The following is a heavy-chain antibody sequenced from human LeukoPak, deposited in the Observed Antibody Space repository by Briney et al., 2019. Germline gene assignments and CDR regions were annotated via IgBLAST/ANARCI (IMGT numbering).Heavy chain of an antibody. CDR3: ARCSSTSCTNWFDP. CDR1: GFTFDDYG. J-gene: IGHJ5*02. CDR2: INWNGGST. V-gene: IGHV3-20*04. D-gene: IGHD2-2*01. Sequence: GGSLRLSCAASGFTFDDYGMCWVRQAPGKGLEWVSGINWNGGSTGYADSVKGRFTISRDNAKNSLYLQMNSLRAEDTALYYCARCSSTSCTNWFDPWGQGTLVTVSS.